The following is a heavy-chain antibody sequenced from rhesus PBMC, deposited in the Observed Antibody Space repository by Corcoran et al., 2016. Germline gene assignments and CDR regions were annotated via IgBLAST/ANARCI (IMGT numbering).Heavy chain of an antibody. J-gene: IGHJ4*01. V-gene: IGHV3-37*01. CDR3: ARGDCSGSGSWDY. CDR2: ITGSNRHK. D-gene: IGHD2-21*01. CDR1: GFTFSDYC. Sequence: DVQLVESGGGLVQPGGSLRLSCVASGFTFSDYCMDWVRQASGKGLEWVSMITGSNRHKVYPDSVKGRFTVSRDNAKNTLYLEMSSLRTEDTAIYYCARGDCSGSGSWDYWGQGVLVTVSS.